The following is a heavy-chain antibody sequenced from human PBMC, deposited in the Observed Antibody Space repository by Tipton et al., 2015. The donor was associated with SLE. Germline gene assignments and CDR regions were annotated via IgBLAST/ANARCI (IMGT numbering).Heavy chain of an antibody. CDR3: ARDLAIFGVVPFNYMDI. V-gene: IGHV4-39*07. CDR2: IYYSGTA. D-gene: IGHD3-3*01. CDR1: GDSISSRSYY. Sequence: TLSLTCTVSGDSISSRSYYWAWIRQPPGKDLEWIATIYYSGTAYYNPSLRSRVTISVDTTKNQFSLKMNSVTATDTAVYYCARDLAIFGVVPFNYMDIWGKGTTVTVSS. J-gene: IGHJ6*03.